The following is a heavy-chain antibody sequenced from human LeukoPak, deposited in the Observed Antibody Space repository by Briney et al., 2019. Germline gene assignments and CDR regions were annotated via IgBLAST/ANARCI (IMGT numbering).Heavy chain of an antibody. CDR3: ASGPLAAAGPLTFDP. Sequence: GGSLRLSCAASGFTFGSYGMHWVRQAPGKGLEWVAVIWYDGSNKYYADSVKGRFTISRDNSKNTLYLQMNSLRAEDTAVYYCASGPLAAAGPLTFDPWGQGTLVTVSS. CDR2: IWYDGSNK. J-gene: IGHJ5*02. V-gene: IGHV3-33*01. CDR1: GFTFGSYG. D-gene: IGHD6-13*01.